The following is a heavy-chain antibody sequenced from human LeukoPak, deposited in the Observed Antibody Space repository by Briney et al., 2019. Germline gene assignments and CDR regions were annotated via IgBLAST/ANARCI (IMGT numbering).Heavy chain of an antibody. D-gene: IGHD1-1*01. CDR2: INPSGGST. Sequence: ASVKVSCKASGYTFTSYYMHWVRQAPGQGLEWMGIINPSGGSTSYAQKFQGRVTMTRDTSTSTVYMELCSLRSEDTAVYYCARDAAETGTTSSNWFDPWGQGTLVTVSS. J-gene: IGHJ5*02. V-gene: IGHV1-46*01. CDR1: GYTFTSYY. CDR3: ARDAAETGTTSSNWFDP.